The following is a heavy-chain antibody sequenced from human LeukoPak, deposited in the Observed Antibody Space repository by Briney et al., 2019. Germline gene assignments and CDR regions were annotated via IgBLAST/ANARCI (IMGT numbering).Heavy chain of an antibody. V-gene: IGHV1-69*01. Sequence: ASVKVSCKASGGTFSSYAISWVRQAPGQGLEWMGGIIPIFGTANYAQKFQGRVTITADESTSTACMELSSLRSEDTAVYYCARDYKSVVPAALTGHYYYYYMDVWGKGTTVTISS. D-gene: IGHD2-2*01. CDR3: ARDYKSVVPAALTGHYYYYYMDV. CDR2: IIPIFGTA. CDR1: GGTFSSYA. J-gene: IGHJ6*03.